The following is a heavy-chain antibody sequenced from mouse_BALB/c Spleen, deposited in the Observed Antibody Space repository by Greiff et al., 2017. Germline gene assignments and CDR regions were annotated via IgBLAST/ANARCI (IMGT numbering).Heavy chain of an antibody. V-gene: IGHV5-12-2*01. D-gene: IGHD2-4*01. CDR2: ISNGGGST. Sequence: EVKLEESGGGLVQPGGSLKLSCAASGFTFSSYTMSWVRQTPEKRLEWVAYISNGGGSTYYPDTVKGRFTISRDNAKNTLYLQMSSLKSEDTAMYYCARPLYYDYDGGFAYWGQGTLVTVSA. CDR3: ARPLYYDYDGGFAY. J-gene: IGHJ3*01. CDR1: GFTFSSYT.